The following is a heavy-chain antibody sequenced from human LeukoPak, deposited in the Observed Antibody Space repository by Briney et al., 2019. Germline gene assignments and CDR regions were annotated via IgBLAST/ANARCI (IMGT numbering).Heavy chain of an antibody. J-gene: IGHJ5*02. CDR1: GGSFSGYY. V-gene: IGHV4-34*01. Sequence: SETLSLTCAVYGGSFSGYYWSWIRQPPGKGLEWIGEINHSGSTNYNPSLKSRVTISVDTSKNQFSLKLSSVTAADTAVYYCARGRGYCSGGSCCWGWFNWFDPWGQGTLVTVSS. CDR3: ARGRGYCSGGSCCWGWFNWFDP. CDR2: INHSGST. D-gene: IGHD2-15*01.